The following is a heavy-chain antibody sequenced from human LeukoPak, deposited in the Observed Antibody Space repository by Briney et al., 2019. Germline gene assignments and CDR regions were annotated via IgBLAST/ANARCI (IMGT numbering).Heavy chain of an antibody. CDR3: ARSPTELRYFDWHPYYYYYYMDV. J-gene: IGHJ6*03. D-gene: IGHD3-9*01. Sequence: PGGSLRLSCAASGFTFSSYWMSWVRQAPGKGLEWVANIKQDGSEKYYVDSVKGRFTISRDNAKNSLYLQMNSLRAEDTAVYYCARSPTELRYFDWHPYYYYYYMDVCGKGTTVTVSS. CDR2: IKQDGSEK. CDR1: GFTFSSYW. V-gene: IGHV3-7*01.